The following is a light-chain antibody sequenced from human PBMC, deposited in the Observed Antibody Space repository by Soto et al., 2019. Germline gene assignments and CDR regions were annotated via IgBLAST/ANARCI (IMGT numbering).Light chain of an antibody. J-gene: IGLJ2*01. CDR1: SSDVGGYNY. CDR3: SSYTSSSTVV. Sequence: QSVLTQPASVSGSPGQSITISCTGTSSDVGGYNYVSLYQQHPGKAPKLMIYDVSNRPSGVSNRFSGSKSGNTASLTISGRQAEDEADYYCSSYTSSSTVVFGGWTQRTFL. V-gene: IGLV2-14*01. CDR2: DVS.